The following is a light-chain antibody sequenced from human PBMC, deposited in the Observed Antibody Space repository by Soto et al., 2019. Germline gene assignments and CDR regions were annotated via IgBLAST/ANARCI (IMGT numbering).Light chain of an antibody. V-gene: IGKV1-5*01. J-gene: IGKJ1*01. Sequence: LQMTQSPSTLSASVGDRVTITCLACESVDSLLAWYQQMPGKAPKLLIFQPSSLESGVPSRFSGSGSGTEFTLTISSLQPDDFATYYCQHYNGYTWTFGQGTKVAI. CDR1: ESVDSL. CDR2: QPS. CDR3: QHYNGYTWT.